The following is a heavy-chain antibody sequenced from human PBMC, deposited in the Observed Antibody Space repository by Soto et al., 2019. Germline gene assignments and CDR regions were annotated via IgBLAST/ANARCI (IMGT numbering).Heavy chain of an antibody. CDR2: IKSKTDGGTT. D-gene: IGHD3-9*01. Sequence: PGGTLRLSCAASGFTFNNDWMSWVRQAPGKGLEWVGRIKSKTDGGTTDYAAPVKGRLTISRDDSKYTLYRHINSLKSDDTAVYDCTTGGCVDWSEGKRFDPWVQGTLGTVSS. CDR1: GFTFNNDW. J-gene: IGHJ5*02. CDR3: TTGGCVDWSEGKRFDP. V-gene: IGHV3-15*01.